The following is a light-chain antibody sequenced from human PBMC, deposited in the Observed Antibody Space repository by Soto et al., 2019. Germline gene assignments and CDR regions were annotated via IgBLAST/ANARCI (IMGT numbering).Light chain of an antibody. J-gene: IGKJ2*01. CDR1: QSVSSSY. CDR2: GAS. V-gene: IGKV3-20*01. Sequence: EIVLTQSPGTLSLSPGERATLSCRASQSVSSSYLAWYQQTPGQAPRLLIYGASSRATGIPDRFSGSGSGTDFTLTISRLEPEDFAVYYCQQYGSATYTFGQGTKLESK. CDR3: QQYGSATYT.